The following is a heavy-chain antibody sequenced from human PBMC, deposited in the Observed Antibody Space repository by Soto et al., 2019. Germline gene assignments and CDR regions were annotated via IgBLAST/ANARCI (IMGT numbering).Heavy chain of an antibody. CDR1: GFTFSDYY. CDR2: ISSSSNYI. Sequence: GGSLRLSCAASGFTFSDYYMSWIRQAPGKGLEWVSYISSSSNYISYADSVKGRFTISRDNAKNSLYLQMNRLRAEDTAVYHCAREGLGDSSWYVDTWCQGNLVTIYS. CDR3: AREGLGDSSWYVDT. D-gene: IGHD6-13*01. V-gene: IGHV3-11*05. J-gene: IGHJ4*02.